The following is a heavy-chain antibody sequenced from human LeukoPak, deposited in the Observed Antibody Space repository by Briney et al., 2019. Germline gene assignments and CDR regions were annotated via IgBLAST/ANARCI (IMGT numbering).Heavy chain of an antibody. CDR3: ARALFDY. CDR2: ISAYNGHT. J-gene: IGHJ4*02. Sequence: GSSVKVSCKASGGTFSSYAISWVRQAPGQGLEWMGWISAYNGHTNYAQKLQGRVTITRDTSASTAYMELSSLRSEDTAVYYCARALFDYWGQGTLVTVSS. CDR1: GGTFSSYA. V-gene: IGHV1-18*01.